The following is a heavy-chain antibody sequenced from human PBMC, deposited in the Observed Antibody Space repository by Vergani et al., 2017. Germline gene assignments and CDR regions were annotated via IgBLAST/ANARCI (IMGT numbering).Heavy chain of an antibody. D-gene: IGHD3-3*01. CDR2: IYYSGST. Sequence: QVQLQESGPGLVKPSETLSLTCTVSGGSISSYYWSWIRQPPGKGLEWIGYIYYSGSTNYNPSLKSRVTISVDTSKNQFSLRLSSVTAADTAVYYCARVQYYDLWSGYYKMGNYYYYYMDVWGKGTTVTVSS. V-gene: IGHV4-59*01. J-gene: IGHJ6*03. CDR1: GGSISSYY. CDR3: ARVQYYDLWSGYYKMGNYYYYYMDV.